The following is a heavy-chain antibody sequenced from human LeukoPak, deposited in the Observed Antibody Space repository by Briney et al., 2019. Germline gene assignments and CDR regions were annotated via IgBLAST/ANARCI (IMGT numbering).Heavy chain of an antibody. CDR2: IYYSGST. J-gene: IGHJ5*02. Sequence: PSETLSLTCTVSGGSISSSSYYWGWIRQPPGKGLEWSGSIYYSGSTYYNPSLKSRVTISVDTSKNQFSLKLSSVTAADTAVYYCARATNHRLWGSSWFDPWGEGTLVTVSS. V-gene: IGHV4-39*07. CDR3: ARATNHRLWGSSWFDP. D-gene: IGHD1-14*01. CDR1: GGSISSSSYY.